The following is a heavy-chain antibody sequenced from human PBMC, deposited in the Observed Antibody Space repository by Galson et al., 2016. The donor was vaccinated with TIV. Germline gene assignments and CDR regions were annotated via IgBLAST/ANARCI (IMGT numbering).Heavy chain of an antibody. CDR1: GFTFSRHW. CDR2: ISYDASNK. V-gene: IGHV3-30*07. J-gene: IGHJ6*02. Sequence: SLRLSCAASGFTFSRHWMSWVRQAPGKGPEWVAIISYDASNKYYADSVKGRFTISRDNSKYTLYLQMNSLRAEDTAVYYCAREGGTYFDSYYYGMVGWGQGTTVTVSS. D-gene: IGHD1-26*01. CDR3: AREGGTYFDSYYYGMVG.